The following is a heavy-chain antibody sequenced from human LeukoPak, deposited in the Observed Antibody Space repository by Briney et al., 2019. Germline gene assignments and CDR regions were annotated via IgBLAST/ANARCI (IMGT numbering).Heavy chain of an antibody. CDR1: GFTFSSYA. CDR2: ISGTGGNT. Sequence: GGSLRLSCAASGFTFSSYAMSWVRQAPGKGLEWVSAISGTGGNTYYADSVKGRFTISRDNSKNTLYLQMNTLRAEDTAVYYCVVRGSSWYFDYWGQGTLVTVSS. D-gene: IGHD6-13*01. CDR3: VVRGSSWYFDY. V-gene: IGHV3-23*01. J-gene: IGHJ4*02.